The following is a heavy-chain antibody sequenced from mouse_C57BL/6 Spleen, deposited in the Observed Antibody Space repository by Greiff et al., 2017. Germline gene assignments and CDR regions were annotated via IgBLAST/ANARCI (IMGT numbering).Heavy chain of an antibody. CDR2: INYDGSST. CDR1: GFTFSDYY. V-gene: IGHV5-16*01. J-gene: IGHJ1*03. CDR3: ARSKRYFDV. Sequence: EVNVVESEGGLVQPGSSMKLSCTASGFTFSDYYMAWVLQVPEKGLQWFANINYDGSSTYYLDSLKSRFIISRDNAKNLLYLQMSSLKAEDTATYYCARSKRYFDVWGTGTTVTVSS.